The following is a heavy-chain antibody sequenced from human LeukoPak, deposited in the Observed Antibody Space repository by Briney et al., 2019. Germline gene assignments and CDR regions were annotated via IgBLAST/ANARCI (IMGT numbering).Heavy chain of an antibody. V-gene: IGHV4-59*08. D-gene: IGHD6-13*01. CDR2: IYYSGST. J-gene: IGHJ3*02. CDR3: ARGVIAAAGTGDAFDI. CDR1: GGSISSYY. Sequence: PSETLSLTCTVSGGSISSYYWSWIRQPPGKGLEWIGYIYYSGSTNYNPSLKSRVTISVDTSKNQFSLKLSSVTAADTAVYYCARGVIAAAGTGDAFDIWGQGTMVTVSS.